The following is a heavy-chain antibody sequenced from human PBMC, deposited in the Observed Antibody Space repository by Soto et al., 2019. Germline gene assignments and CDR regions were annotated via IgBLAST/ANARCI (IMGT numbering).Heavy chain of an antibody. Sequence: GGSLRLSCAASGFTFSNFGMQWVRQAPGKGLEWVALISYDGSNTYYADSVKGRFTISRDSTKNTLSLQINSLRDEDSDVYYCAKDLHSSGWAAYNFDYWGQGPLGTAPQ. V-gene: IGHV3-30*18. CDR3: AKDLHSSGWAAYNFDY. CDR1: GFTFSNFG. J-gene: IGHJ4*02. D-gene: IGHD6-25*01. CDR2: ISYDGSNT.